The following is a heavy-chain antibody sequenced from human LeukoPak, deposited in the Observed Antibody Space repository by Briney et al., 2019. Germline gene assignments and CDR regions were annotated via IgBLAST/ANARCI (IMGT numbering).Heavy chain of an antibody. J-gene: IGHJ5*02. Sequence: ASVKVSCKVSGYTLTVLSIHWARQVPGRRLEWMGGIDPQDDETLYAQNFQGRVTMTEDTSTDTAYMELISLRSEDTAVYYCAAGGSGSYLFDPWGQGTLVIVSS. CDR1: GYTLTVLS. CDR3: AAGGSGSYLFDP. V-gene: IGHV1-24*01. CDR2: IDPQDDET. D-gene: IGHD1-26*01.